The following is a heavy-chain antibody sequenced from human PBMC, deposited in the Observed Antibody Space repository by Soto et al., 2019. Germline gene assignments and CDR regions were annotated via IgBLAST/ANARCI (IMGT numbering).Heavy chain of an antibody. CDR1: GYSFTSYW. J-gene: IGHJ3*02. CDR3: ARRPLYYDSSGNAFDI. D-gene: IGHD3-22*01. V-gene: IGHV5-10-1*01. CDR2: IDPSDSYT. Sequence: GESLKISCKGSGYSFTSYWISWVRQMPGKGLEWMGRIDPSDSYTNYSPSFQGHVTISADKSISTAYLQWSSLKASDTAMYYCARRPLYYDSSGNAFDIWGQGTMVTVSS.